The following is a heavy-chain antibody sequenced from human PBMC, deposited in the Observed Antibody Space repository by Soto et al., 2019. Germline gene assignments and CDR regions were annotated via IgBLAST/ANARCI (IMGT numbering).Heavy chain of an antibody. V-gene: IGHV3-33*01. J-gene: IGHJ1*01. Sequence: QVQLVESGGGVVQPGRSLRLSCAASGFTFSSYGMHWVRQAPGKALEWVAVIWYDGSNKYYADSVKGRFTISRDNSKNTLHLQMNSLRADDTAVYYCARDVHRDLKVAEYFQHWCRVTLVTVCS. CDR3: ARDVHRDLKVAEYFQH. CDR1: GFTFSSYG. CDR2: IWYDGSNK. D-gene: IGHD3-10*02.